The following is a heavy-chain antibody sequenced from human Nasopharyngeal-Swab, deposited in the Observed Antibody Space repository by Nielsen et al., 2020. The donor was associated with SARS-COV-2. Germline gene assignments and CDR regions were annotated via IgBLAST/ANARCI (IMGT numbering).Heavy chain of an antibody. CDR1: GFTVSSNY. V-gene: IGHV3-53*01. J-gene: IGHJ1*01. CDR2: IYSGGST. CDR3: ARLRSSSWYDPGDFQH. D-gene: IGHD6-13*01. Sequence: GGSLRLSCAASGFTVSSNYMSWVRQAPGRGLEWVSVIYSGGSTYYADSVKGRFTISRDNSKNTLYLQMNSLRAEDTAMYYCARLRSSSWYDPGDFQHWGQGTLVTVSS.